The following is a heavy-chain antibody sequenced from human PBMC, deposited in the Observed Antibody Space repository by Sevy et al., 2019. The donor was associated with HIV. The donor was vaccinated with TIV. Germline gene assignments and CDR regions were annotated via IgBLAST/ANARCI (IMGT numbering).Heavy chain of an antibody. Sequence: GGYLRLSCAASGFTFTNYVMNWVRQAPGKGLEWVSYISPSGSPIYYADSVKGRFTISRDNARNSLYLQMNSLRADDTGLYYCARVLVASTLTMDVWGQGTTVTVSS. CDR2: ISPSGSPI. CDR3: ARVLVASTLTMDV. V-gene: IGHV3-48*03. CDR1: GFTFTNYV. J-gene: IGHJ6*02.